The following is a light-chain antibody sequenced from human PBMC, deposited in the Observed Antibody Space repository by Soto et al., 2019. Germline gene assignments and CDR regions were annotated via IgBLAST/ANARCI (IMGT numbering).Light chain of an antibody. CDR3: QQLNSYPRGYT. Sequence: DIQLTQSPSFLSASVGDRVTITCRASQGISSYLAWYQQKPGKAPKLLIYAASTLQSGVPSRFSGSGSGTEFPLTISSLQPEDFATYYCQQLNSYPRGYTFGQGTKLEIK. CDR1: QGISSY. V-gene: IGKV1-9*01. CDR2: AAS. J-gene: IGKJ2*01.